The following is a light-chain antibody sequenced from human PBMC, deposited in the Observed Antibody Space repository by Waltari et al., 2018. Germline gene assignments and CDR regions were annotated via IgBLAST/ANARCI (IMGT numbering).Light chain of an antibody. CDR3: QSADSSERWV. Sequence: SYDLTQPASVSVSPGQTARITCSGDAFPKQYAYWYQKKPGQAPVLTIYTDTERPSGIPGRFSGSTSGTTVTMTITVVLAEDEAQYYCQSADSSERWVFGGGTKLTVL. CDR2: TDT. J-gene: IGLJ3*02. CDR1: AFPKQY. V-gene: IGLV3-25*03.